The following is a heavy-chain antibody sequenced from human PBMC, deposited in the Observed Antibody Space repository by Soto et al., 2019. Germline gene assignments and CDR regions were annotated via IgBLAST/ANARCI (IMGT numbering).Heavy chain of an antibody. V-gene: IGHV4-61*01. J-gene: IGHJ6*02. D-gene: IGHD6-6*01. Sequence: PSETLSLTCTVSGDSVNSGNYYWSWIRQPPGVGLEWIGYIYYTGSTNYNPSLKSRVTISLDTSKNEFSLRLSSVTAADAAVYHCAREVRPSYQYYGMDVWGQGTTVTVSS. CDR3: AREVRPSYQYYGMDV. CDR1: GDSVNSGNYY. CDR2: IYYTGST.